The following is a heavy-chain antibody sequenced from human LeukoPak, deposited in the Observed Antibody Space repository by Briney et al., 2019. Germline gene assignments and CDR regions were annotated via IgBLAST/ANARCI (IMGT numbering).Heavy chain of an antibody. J-gene: IGHJ2*01. V-gene: IGHV3-7*03. CDR2: IKQDGTEK. Sequence: SGGSLRLSCAVSGFTFSSSWMHWVRQAPGKGLEWVANIKQDGTEKWYVDSVKGRFTISRDNAKNSLYLQMNSLRAEDTAVYYCARRYFDLWGRGTLVTVSS. CDR3: ARRYFDL. CDR1: GFTFSSSW.